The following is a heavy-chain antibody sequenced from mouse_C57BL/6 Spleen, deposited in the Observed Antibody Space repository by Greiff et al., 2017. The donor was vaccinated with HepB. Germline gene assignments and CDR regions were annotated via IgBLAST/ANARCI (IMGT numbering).Heavy chain of an antibody. Sequence: QVQLQQPGAELVKPGASVKLSCKASGYTFTSYWMHWVKQRPGQGLEWIGMIHPNSGSTNYNEKFKSKATLTVDKSSSTAYMQLSSLTSEDSAVYYCAKGTTVVATMKGDYWGQGTTLTVSS. D-gene: IGHD1-1*01. CDR3: AKGTTVVATMKGDY. CDR2: IHPNSGST. V-gene: IGHV1-64*01. CDR1: GYTFTSYW. J-gene: IGHJ2*01.